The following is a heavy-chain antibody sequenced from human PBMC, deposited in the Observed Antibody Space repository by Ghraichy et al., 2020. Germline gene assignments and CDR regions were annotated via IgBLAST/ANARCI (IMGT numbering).Heavy chain of an antibody. V-gene: IGHV4-30-4*07. CDR2: IYYSGST. CDR3: ARAPSYSSSGGYAFDI. J-gene: IGHJ3*02. CDR1: GGSISSGGYS. D-gene: IGHD6-6*01. Sequence: SETLSLTCAVSGGSISSGGYSWSWIRQPPGKGLEWIGYIYYSGSTYYNPSLKSRVTISVDTSKNQFSLKLSSVTAADTAVYYCARAPSYSSSGGYAFDIWGQGTMVTVSS.